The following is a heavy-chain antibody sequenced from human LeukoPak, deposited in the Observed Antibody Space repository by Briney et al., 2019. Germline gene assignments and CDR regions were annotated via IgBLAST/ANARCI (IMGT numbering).Heavy chain of an antibody. V-gene: IGHV3-33*05. J-gene: IGHJ4*02. CDR3: ARAVGARSYPSF. D-gene: IGHD1-26*01. Sequence: GGSLRLSCAASGFTFSSYSMQWVRQPPGKGLEWVGIMSNSGENTFYGEAVKGRFTISRDNSKNMLYLQMDSLTVEDTAVYYCARAVGARSYPSFWGQGTLVTVSS. CDR1: GFTFSSYS. CDR2: MSNSGENT.